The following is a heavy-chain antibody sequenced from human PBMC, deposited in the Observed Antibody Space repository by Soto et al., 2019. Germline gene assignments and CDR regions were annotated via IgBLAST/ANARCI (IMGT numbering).Heavy chain of an antibody. D-gene: IGHD3-10*01. CDR1: GFTFSDFA. J-gene: IGHJ6*02. CDR2: LDGAGGST. CDR3: AAPRDEYGSGVSWFTYGMDI. Sequence: GGSLRLSCLASGFTFSDFAMTWVRHVPGRGLEWVASLDGAGGSTYYSESVRGRFSIARDNSQNTLFLQMKRLTVDDTAIYYCAAPRDEYGSGVSWFTYGMDIWGQGTTVTVSS. V-gene: IGHV3-23*01.